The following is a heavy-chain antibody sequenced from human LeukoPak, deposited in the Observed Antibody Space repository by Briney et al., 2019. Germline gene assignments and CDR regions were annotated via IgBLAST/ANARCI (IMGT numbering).Heavy chain of an antibody. V-gene: IGHV7-4-1*02. Sequence: ASVKVSCKASGYTFTNYAMNWVRQAPGQGLECLGWINTDTGNPTYAQGFTGRFVFSLDTSVSTAYLQISSLKAEDTAVYYCARDQYIASDIWGQGTMVTVSS. CDR2: INTDTGNP. D-gene: IGHD2/OR15-2a*01. CDR3: ARDQYIASDI. CDR1: GYTFTNYA. J-gene: IGHJ3*02.